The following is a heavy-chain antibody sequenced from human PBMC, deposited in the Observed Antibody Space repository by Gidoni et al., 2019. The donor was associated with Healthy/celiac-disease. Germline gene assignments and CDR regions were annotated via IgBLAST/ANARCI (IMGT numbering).Heavy chain of an antibody. D-gene: IGHD2-15*01. J-gene: IGHJ4*02. CDR1: GFTFSSYA. V-gene: IGHV3-30-3*01. CDR2: ISYDGSNK. Sequence: QVQLVESGGGVVQPGRSLRLSCAASGFTFSSYAMHWVRQAPGKGLEWVAVISYDGSNKYYADSVKGRFTISRDNSKNTLYLQMNSLRAEDTAVYYCARDRWVAGTSYLDYWGQGTLVTVSS. CDR3: ARDRWVAGTSYLDY.